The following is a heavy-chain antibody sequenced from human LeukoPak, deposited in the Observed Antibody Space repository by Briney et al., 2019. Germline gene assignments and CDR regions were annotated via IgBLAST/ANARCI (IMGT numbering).Heavy chain of an antibody. CDR3: AKGTSSWHEFDS. D-gene: IGHD6-13*01. CDR1: GFTLSSYW. V-gene: IGHV3-7*03. Sequence: GGSLRLSCAASGFTLSSYWMNWVRQAPGKGLEWVANIKQDGSEKYYVDSVKGRFTISRDNGKNSLYLQMNSLRAEDTALYYCAKGTSSWHEFDSWGQGTLVTVSS. CDR2: IKQDGSEK. J-gene: IGHJ4*02.